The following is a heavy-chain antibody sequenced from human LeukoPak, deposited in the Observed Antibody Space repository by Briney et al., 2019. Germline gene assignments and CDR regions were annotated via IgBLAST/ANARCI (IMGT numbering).Heavy chain of an antibody. CDR3: ARAGGYSYGYGGYFDY. J-gene: IGHJ4*02. Sequence: GGSLRLSCAASGFTFSNAWMSWVRQAPGKGLEWVANIKQDGSEKYYVDSVKGRFTISRDNAKNSLYLQMNSLRAEDTAVYYCARAGGYSYGYGGYFDYWGQGTLVTVSS. CDR1: GFTFSNAW. CDR2: IKQDGSEK. V-gene: IGHV3-7*01. D-gene: IGHD5-18*01.